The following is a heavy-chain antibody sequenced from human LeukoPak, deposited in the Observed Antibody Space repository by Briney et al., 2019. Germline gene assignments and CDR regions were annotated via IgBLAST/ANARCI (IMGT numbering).Heavy chain of an antibody. CDR2: TDTSGRYV. D-gene: IGHD1-26*01. CDR3: ARAHGSYYGGYFDY. Sequence: GGSLRLSCAASGFTFSNYGMNWVRQAPGKGLEWVSFTDTSGRYVYYGDSVKGRFTISRDNAKNLLFLQTNGLRAEDTALYYCARAHGSYYGGYFDYWGQGTLVTVSS. CDR1: GFTFSNYG. J-gene: IGHJ4*02. V-gene: IGHV3-21*06.